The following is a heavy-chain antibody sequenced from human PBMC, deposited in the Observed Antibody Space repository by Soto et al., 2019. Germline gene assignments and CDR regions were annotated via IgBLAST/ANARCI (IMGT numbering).Heavy chain of an antibody. D-gene: IGHD1-26*01. V-gene: IGHV1-3*01. CDR3: ARYSGNYQDAFDI. J-gene: IGHJ3*02. CDR1: GLTFARSS. Sequence: ASVEVSCKESGLTFARSSRRWVRQEPGQRLEWMGWINGGSGKTKYSKKFQGRVTIARDTSASTAYMEVSSLRSEDTAVYYCARYSGNYQDAFDIWGQGTMVTVSS. CDR2: INGGSGKT.